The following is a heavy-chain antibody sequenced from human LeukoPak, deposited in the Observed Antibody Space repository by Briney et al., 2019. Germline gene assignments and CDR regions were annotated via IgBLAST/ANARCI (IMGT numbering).Heavy chain of an antibody. CDR3: ARDLEPGTTVSEY. Sequence: GGSLRLSCAASGFTFSSYWMTWVRQAPGKGLEWVSNIKQDGSPKYYVDSVEGRFTISRDNARSPLFSKMNSLRAKDRAVYYCARDLEPGTTVSEYWGQGTLVTVSS. J-gene: IGHJ4*02. V-gene: IGHV3-7*01. D-gene: IGHD4-11*01. CDR1: GFTFSSYW. CDR2: IKQDGSPK.